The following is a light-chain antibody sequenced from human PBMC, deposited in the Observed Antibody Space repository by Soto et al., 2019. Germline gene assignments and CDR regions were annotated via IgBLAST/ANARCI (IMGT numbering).Light chain of an antibody. V-gene: IGKV1-12*01. CDR1: QDIGRR. Sequence: DIQMTQSPSSVSASIGDRVTITCRASQDIGRRVAWFQQKPGKDPKYLIQAASSLQGGVPSTFSGSGSGTDFTLTINTLHPEDFATYYCLQVYSFPRTFGQGTKVDIK. CDR2: AAS. J-gene: IGKJ1*01. CDR3: LQVYSFPRT.